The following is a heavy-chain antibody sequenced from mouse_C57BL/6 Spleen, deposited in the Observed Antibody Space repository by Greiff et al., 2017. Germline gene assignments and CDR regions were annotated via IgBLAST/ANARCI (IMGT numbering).Heavy chain of an antibody. Sequence: VQLQQSGPELVKPGASVKIPCKASGYTFTDYNMDWVKQSHGKSLEWIGDINPNNGGTIYNQKFKGKATLTVDKSSSTAYMELRSLTSEDTAVYYCARWRRNWDWYFDVWGTGTTVTVSS. V-gene: IGHV1-18*01. CDR1: GYTFTDYN. J-gene: IGHJ1*03. D-gene: IGHD4-1*01. CDR3: ARWRRNWDWYFDV. CDR2: INPNNGGT.